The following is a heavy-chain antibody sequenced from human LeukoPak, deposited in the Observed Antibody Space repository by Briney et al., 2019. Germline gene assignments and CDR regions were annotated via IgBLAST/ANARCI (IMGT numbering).Heavy chain of an antibody. CDR1: GFTFSTCA. V-gene: IGHV3-30-3*01. CDR2: ISYDETNE. Sequence: GGSLRLSCTASGFTFSTCAMHWVRQAPGKGLGWVAIISYDETNEYYADSVKGRFTISRDNSKNTLYLQMNSLRVEDTAVYYCARKAYEVLPFDCWGEGTLVTVSS. J-gene: IGHJ4*02. CDR3: ARKAYEVLPFDC. D-gene: IGHD4/OR15-4a*01.